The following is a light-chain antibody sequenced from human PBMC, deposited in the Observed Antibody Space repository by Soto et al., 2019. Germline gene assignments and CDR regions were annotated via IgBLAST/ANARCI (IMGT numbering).Light chain of an antibody. CDR2: AAS. V-gene: IGKV1-27*01. Sequence: DIQLTQSPSSLSASVGDRVTITCRASQAIGTYLAWYQQRPGKVPNLLIYAASTLLSGIPSRFSGSGSGTAFTLTMSRLQPEDVATYYSKRYNAGTFGQGTKVEIK. CDR3: KRYNAGT. CDR1: QAIGTY. J-gene: IGKJ1*01.